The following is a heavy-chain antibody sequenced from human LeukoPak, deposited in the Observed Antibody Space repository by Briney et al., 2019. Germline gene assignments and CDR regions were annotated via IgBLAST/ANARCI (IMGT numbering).Heavy chain of an antibody. CDR2: ISSSGNTI. Sequence: GGSLRLSCAASGFTFSTYEMNWVRQAPGKGLEWVSYISSSGNTIYYADSVKGRFTISRDNAKNLLYLQMNSLRAEDTAVYYCARGMADYVWGSYRYIGDYWGQGTLVTVSS. CDR3: ARGMADYVWGSYRYIGDY. CDR1: GFTFSTYE. J-gene: IGHJ4*02. D-gene: IGHD3-16*02. V-gene: IGHV3-48*03.